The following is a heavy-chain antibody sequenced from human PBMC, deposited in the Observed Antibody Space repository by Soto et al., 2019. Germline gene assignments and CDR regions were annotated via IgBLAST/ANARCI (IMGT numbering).Heavy chain of an antibody. CDR3: TKDHTGTYYRHEC. CDR1: GFTFNNYF. J-gene: IGHJ4*01. Sequence: PGGSLRLSCAASGFTFNNYFMSWVRQAPGKGLEWVSTIRAGSDGTQYADSVKGRFTISRDSSKNTLYLHMDSLRAEDTAIYYCTKDHTGTYYRHECWGHETLVTVSS. CDR2: IRAGSDGT. D-gene: IGHD1-26*01. V-gene: IGHV3-23*01.